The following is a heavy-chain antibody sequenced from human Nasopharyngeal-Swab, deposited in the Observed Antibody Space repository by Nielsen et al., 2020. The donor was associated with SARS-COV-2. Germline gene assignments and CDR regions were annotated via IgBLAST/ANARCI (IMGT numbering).Heavy chain of an antibody. CDR1: GFTFSSYA. CDR2: ISTGAVST. Sequence: GESLKIPCAASGFTFSSYAMSWVRQAPAKGLEWVSAISTGAVSTFYAASVKGRFTISRDDSRTTLYLQMNSLRAEDTAVYYCARHQGSSGWFFFDFWGQGTLVTVSS. CDR3: ARHQGSSGWFFFDF. D-gene: IGHD6-19*01. J-gene: IGHJ4*02. V-gene: IGHV3-23*01.